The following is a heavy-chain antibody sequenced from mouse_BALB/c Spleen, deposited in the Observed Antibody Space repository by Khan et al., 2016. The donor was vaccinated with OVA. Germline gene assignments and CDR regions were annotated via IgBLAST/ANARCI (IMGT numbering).Heavy chain of an antibody. Sequence: VELKQSGPGLVQPSQNLSITCTISGFSLTDYGIHWVRQSPGKALEWLGVIWSGGSTDYNAAFISRLSITKDTSKSQIFFKMNSLQVDDTAIYYCARNWVFHYYGYSGMDYWGQGTSVTVSS. V-gene: IGHV2-2*01. D-gene: IGHD1-2*01. CDR3: ARNWVFHYYGYSGMDY. CDR1: GFSLTDYG. CDR2: IWSGGST. J-gene: IGHJ4*01.